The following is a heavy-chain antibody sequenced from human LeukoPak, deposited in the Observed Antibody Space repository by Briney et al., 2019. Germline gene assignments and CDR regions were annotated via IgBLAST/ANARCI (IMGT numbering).Heavy chain of an antibody. J-gene: IGHJ6*03. CDR1: GGSISSYY. D-gene: IGHD6-13*01. V-gene: IGHV4-59*12. Sequence: PSETLSLTCTVSGGSISSYYWSWIRQPPGKGLEWIGYIYYSGNTNYNPSLKSRVTISVDTSKNQVSLKLSSVTAADTAVYYCARVIAAAGPDGIYYYYMDVWGKGTTVTVSS. CDR3: ARVIAAAGPDGIYYYYMDV. CDR2: IYYSGNT.